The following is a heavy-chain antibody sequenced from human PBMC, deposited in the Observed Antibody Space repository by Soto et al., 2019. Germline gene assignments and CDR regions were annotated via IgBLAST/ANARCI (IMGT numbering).Heavy chain of an antibody. D-gene: IGHD5-12*01. J-gene: IGHJ4*02. CDR3: ARASGGYRLFDY. V-gene: IGHV4-30-2*01. CDR1: GGSISSGDSS. Sequence: QLQLQESGSGLVKPSQTLSLTCAVFGGSISSGDSSWSWIRQPPGKGLQWIGYMYHSGSSNYNPSLKSRDTISIDRSKNQFSLKLTSVTAADTAVYYCARASGGYRLFDYWGQGTLVTVSS. CDR2: MYHSGSS.